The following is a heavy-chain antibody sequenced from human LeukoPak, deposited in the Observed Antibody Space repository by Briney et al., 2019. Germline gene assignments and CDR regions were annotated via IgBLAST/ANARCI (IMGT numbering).Heavy chain of an antibody. D-gene: IGHD3-22*01. J-gene: IGHJ1*01. CDR1: GFTFSSYW. CDR3: AREYYDSSGDGYFQH. Sequence: PGGSLRLSCAASGFTFSSYWMHWVRQAPGKGLVWVSRINSDGSSTSYADSVKGRFTISRDNAKNTLYLQMNSLRAEDTAVYYCAREYYDSSGDGYFQHWGQGTLVTVSS. V-gene: IGHV3-74*01. CDR2: INSDGSST.